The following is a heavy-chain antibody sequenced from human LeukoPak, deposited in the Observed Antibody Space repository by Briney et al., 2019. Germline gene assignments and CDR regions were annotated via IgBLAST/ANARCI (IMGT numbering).Heavy chain of an antibody. CDR2: INSDGSRT. D-gene: IGHD5-18*01. Sequence: GGSLRLSCAASGFTFSSYWMHWVRQAPGKGLVWVSLINSDGSRTSYADSAKGRFTISRDNAKNTLYVQMNSLRAEDTAVYYCARGGKYSYGHFDYWGQGTLVTVSS. J-gene: IGHJ4*02. CDR1: GFTFSSYW. V-gene: IGHV3-74*01. CDR3: ARGGKYSYGHFDY.